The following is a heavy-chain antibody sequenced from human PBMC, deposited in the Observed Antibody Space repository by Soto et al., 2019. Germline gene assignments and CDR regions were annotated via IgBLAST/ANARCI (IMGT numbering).Heavy chain of an antibody. V-gene: IGHV1-2*04. CDR1: GYTFTGYY. CDR2: INPNSGGT. Sequence: GSVKVSFKACGYTFTGYYMHLVRQAPGQGLEWMGWINPNSGGTNYAQKFQGWVTMTRDTSISTAYMELSRLRADDTAVYYCAAATRGYNWFDPWGQGTMVTVSS. J-gene: IGHJ5*02. CDR3: AAATRGYNWFDP. D-gene: IGHD2-15*01.